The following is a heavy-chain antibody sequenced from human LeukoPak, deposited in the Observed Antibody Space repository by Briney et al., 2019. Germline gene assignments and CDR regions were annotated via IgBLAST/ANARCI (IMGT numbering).Heavy chain of an antibody. CDR2: IYYSGST. Sequence: PSETLSLTCTVSGGSISSSSYYWGWIRQPPGKGLEWIGSIYYSGSTYYNPSLKSRVTISVDTSKSQFSLKLSSVTAADTAVYYCARFGSPRAPLPYYFDYWGQGTLVTVSS. D-gene: IGHD3-10*01. V-gene: IGHV4-39*07. CDR1: GGSISSSSYY. J-gene: IGHJ4*02. CDR3: ARFGSPRAPLPYYFDY.